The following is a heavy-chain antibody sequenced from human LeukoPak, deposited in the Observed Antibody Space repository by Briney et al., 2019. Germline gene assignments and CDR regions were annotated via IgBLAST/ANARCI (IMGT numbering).Heavy chain of an antibody. Sequence: GGSLRLSCAASGFTFDDYAMHWVRQPPGKGLEWVSGITWNSGTRGYADSVKGRFTISRDNAKNSLYLQMNSLRAEDTALYYCAKVSSWSPVDWGQGTLVTVSS. CDR3: AKVSSWSPVD. D-gene: IGHD6-13*01. CDR2: ITWNSGTR. J-gene: IGHJ4*02. V-gene: IGHV3-9*01. CDR1: GFTFDDYA.